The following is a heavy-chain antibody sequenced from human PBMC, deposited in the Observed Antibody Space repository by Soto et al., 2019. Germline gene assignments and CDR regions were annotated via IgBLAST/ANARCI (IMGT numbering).Heavy chain of an antibody. Sequence: SETLSLTCSIYSGSFSGYYWSWIRQPPGKGLERIGEISQSGNTNYSPSLKSRVSISIDTSKKQFSLNLASVSAADTAVYYCARAPRVSGSSQTRPDFWGQGTLVTVSS. CDR2: ISQSGNT. V-gene: IGHV4-34*01. CDR1: SGSFSGYY. CDR3: ARAPRVSGSSQTRPDF. J-gene: IGHJ4*02. D-gene: IGHD6-6*01.